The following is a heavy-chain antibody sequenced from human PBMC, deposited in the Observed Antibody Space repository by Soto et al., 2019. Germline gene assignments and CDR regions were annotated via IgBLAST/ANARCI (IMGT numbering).Heavy chain of an antibody. J-gene: IGHJ4*02. CDR1: GFPFTSYG. CDR3: VGGQYYFDY. V-gene: IGHV3-30*03. CDR2: ISYDGSDK. Sequence: QVQLVESGGGVVQPGRSLRLSCAASGFPFTSYGMHWVREGPDKGLEWVAIISYDGSDKYYADSVTGRFTMSRDNSKNTLYLQMNSLRPEDTALYYCVGGQYYFDYRGQGTMVIVSS. D-gene: IGHD3-10*01.